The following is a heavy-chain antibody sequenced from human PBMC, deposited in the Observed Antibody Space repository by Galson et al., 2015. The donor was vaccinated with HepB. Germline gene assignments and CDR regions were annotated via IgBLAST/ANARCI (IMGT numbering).Heavy chain of an antibody. CDR3: AKDQRFSYYYGLDV. V-gene: IGHV3-30*18. D-gene: IGHD3-3*01. CDR2: ISSDGNNK. Sequence: SLRLSCAASGFTFNRNAMHWVCQAPGKGLEWVAVISSDGNNKYYGDSVKGRFTISRDNSKNTLSLQMNSLRAEDTAVYYCAKDQRFSYYYGLDVWGQGTTVTVSS. CDR1: GFTFNRNA. J-gene: IGHJ6*02.